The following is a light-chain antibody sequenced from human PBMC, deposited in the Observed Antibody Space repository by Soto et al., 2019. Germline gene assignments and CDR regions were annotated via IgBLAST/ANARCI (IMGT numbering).Light chain of an antibody. Sequence: QLVLTQSSSASASLGSSVKLTCTLSSGHSSYIIAWHQQQPGKAPRYLMKLEGSGSYNKGSGVPDRFSGSSSGADRYLTISNLQFEDEADYYCETWDSNTRVFGTETKVTVL. CDR2: LEGSGSY. CDR1: SGHSSYI. CDR3: ETWDSNTRV. V-gene: IGLV4-60*02. J-gene: IGLJ1*01.